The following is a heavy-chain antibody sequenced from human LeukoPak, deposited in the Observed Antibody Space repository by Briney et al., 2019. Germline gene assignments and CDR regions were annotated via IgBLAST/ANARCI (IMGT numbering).Heavy chain of an antibody. CDR1: GFTVSSNY. D-gene: IGHD3-10*01. J-gene: IGHJ5*02. CDR2: IYSGGST. CDR3: ARYYGSGSYPSNWFDP. V-gene: IGHV3-66*01. Sequence: GGSLRLSCAASGFTVSSNYMSWVRQAPGKGLEWVSVIYSGGSTYYADSVKGRFTISRDNSKNTLYLQMNSLRAEDTAVYYCARYYGSGSYPSNWFDPWGQGTLVTVSS.